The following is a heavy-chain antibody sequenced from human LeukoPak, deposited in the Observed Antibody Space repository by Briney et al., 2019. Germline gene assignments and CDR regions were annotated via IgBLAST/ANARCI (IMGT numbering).Heavy chain of an antibody. CDR2: ISSSSSTI. D-gene: IGHD1-1*01. CDR1: GVTFSSYA. Sequence: GGSLRLSCAVSGVTFSSYAMNWVRQAPGKGLEWVSYISSSSSTIYYADSVKGRFTISRDNAKDSLYLQMNGLTAEDTAVYFCARGYPTDFDYWGQGTLVTVSS. V-gene: IGHV3-48*04. J-gene: IGHJ4*02. CDR3: ARGYPTDFDY.